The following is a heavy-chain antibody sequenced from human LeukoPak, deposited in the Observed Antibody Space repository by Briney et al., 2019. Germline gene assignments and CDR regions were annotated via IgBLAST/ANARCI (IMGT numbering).Heavy chain of an antibody. CDR3: AKDWAPYCGGDCYFNY. CDR2: ISYDGSNK. Sequence: GGSLRLSCAASGFIFNNYGMHWVRQAPGKGLEWVAVISYDGSNKNYADSVKGRFTISRDSSKNTVYLQTNSLRVEDTAVYYCAKDWAPYCGGDCYFNYWGQGTLVTVSS. V-gene: IGHV3-30*18. CDR1: GFIFNNYG. J-gene: IGHJ4*02. D-gene: IGHD2-21*02.